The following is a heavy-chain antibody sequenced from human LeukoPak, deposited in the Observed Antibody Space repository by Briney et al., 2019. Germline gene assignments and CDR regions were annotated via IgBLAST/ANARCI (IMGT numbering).Heavy chain of an antibody. CDR3: AKSSSGWWSFDY. CDR2: ISASGGGT. V-gene: IGHV3-23*01. CDR1: GFTFSSFA. J-gene: IGHJ4*02. D-gene: IGHD6-19*01. Sequence: HSGGSLRLSCAASGFTFSSFAMSWGRQAPGKGLEWVSGISASGGGTYYADSVKGRFTISRDNSKNTVSLQMNSLRAEDTAVYYCAKSSSGWWSFDYWGQGTLVTVSS.